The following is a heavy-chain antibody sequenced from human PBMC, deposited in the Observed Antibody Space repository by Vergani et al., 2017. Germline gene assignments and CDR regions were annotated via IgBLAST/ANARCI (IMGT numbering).Heavy chain of an antibody. CDR2: IIPIFGTA. CDR3: ARAAITLSGSYLGKADRGFDY. Sequence: QVQLVQSGAEVKKPGSSVKVSCKASGGTFSSYAISWVRQAPGQGLEWMGGIIPIFGTANYAQKFQGRVTITADESTSTAYMELSSLRSEDTAVYYCARAAITLSGSYLGKADRGFDYWGQGTLVTVSS. D-gene: IGHD1-26*01. V-gene: IGHV1-69*01. CDR1: GGTFSSYA. J-gene: IGHJ4*02.